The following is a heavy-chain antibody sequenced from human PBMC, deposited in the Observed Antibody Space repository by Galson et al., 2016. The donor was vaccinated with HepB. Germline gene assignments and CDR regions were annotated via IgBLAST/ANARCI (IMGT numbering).Heavy chain of an antibody. Sequence: SVKVSCKASGYTFSSYGISWVRHAPGQGLEWMGWISGYNGNTNYAQKLQGRVTMTTDTSTSTAYMELRSLGPDDTAVYYYARGEHSSLLDYWGQGTLFTVSS. CDR1: GYTFSSYG. D-gene: IGHD6-6*01. J-gene: IGHJ4*02. CDR3: ARGEHSSLLDY. CDR2: ISGYNGNT. V-gene: IGHV1-18*01.